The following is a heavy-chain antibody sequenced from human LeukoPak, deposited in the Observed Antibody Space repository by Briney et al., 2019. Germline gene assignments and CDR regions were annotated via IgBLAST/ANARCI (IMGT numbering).Heavy chain of an antibody. Sequence: SVKVSCKASGGTFSSYAISWVRQAPGQGLEWMRGIIPIFGTANYAQKFQGRVTITADESTSTAYMELSSLRSEDTAVYYCAKGPEYYDSSGNYMDVWGKGTTVTVSS. CDR1: GGTFSSYA. CDR3: AKGPEYYDSSGNYMDV. CDR2: IIPIFGTA. D-gene: IGHD3-22*01. V-gene: IGHV1-69*01. J-gene: IGHJ6*03.